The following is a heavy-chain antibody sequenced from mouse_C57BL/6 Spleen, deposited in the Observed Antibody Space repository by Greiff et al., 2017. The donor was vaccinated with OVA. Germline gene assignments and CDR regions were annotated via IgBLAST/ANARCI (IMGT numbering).Heavy chain of an antibody. J-gene: IGHJ2*01. CDR2: IDPSDSYT. D-gene: IGHD2-4*01. V-gene: IGHV1-59*01. CDR3: ASLYDYDEGYYFDY. Sequence: QVQLQQPGAELVRPGTSVKLSCKASGYTFTSYWMHWVKQRPGQGLEWIGVIDPSDSYTNYNQKFKGKATLTVDTSSSTAYMQLSSLTSEDSAVYYWASLYDYDEGYYFDYWGQGTTLTVSS. CDR1: GYTFTSYW.